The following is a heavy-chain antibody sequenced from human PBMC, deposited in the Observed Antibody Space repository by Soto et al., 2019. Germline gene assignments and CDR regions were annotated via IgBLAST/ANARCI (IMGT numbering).Heavy chain of an antibody. V-gene: IGHV1-18*01. CDR2: ISGNNGNT. CDR3: ARDPHYRSSTSCYRAYYFDN. Sequence: QVQLVQSGAEVKKPGASVKVSCKASGYTFTSYGISWVRQAPGQGLEWMGWISGNNGNTNYAQKLQGRVTMTTDTSTSTAYMELRSLRSDDTAVYYCARDPHYRSSTSCYRAYYFDNWGQGTLVTVAS. CDR1: GYTFTSYG. J-gene: IGHJ4*02. D-gene: IGHD2-2*02.